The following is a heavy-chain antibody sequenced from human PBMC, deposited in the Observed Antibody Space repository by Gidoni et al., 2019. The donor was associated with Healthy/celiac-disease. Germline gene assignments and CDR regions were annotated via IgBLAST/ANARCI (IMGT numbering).Heavy chain of an antibody. CDR3: ASEIQQPRGIAERYYYYGMDV. Sequence: QVQLQQWGAGLLKPSETLSLTCAVYGGSFSGYYWSWIRQPPGKGLEWIGEINHSGSTNYNPSLKSRVTISVDTSKNQFSLKLSSVTAADTAVYYCASEIQQPRGIAERYYYYGMDVWGQGTTVTVSS. V-gene: IGHV4-34*01. CDR1: GGSFSGYY. D-gene: IGHD6-13*01. CDR2: INHSGST. J-gene: IGHJ6*02.